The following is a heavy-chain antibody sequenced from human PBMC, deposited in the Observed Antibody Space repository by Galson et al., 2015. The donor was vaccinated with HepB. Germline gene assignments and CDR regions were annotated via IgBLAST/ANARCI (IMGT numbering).Heavy chain of an antibody. CDR2: IRNKANSHTT. D-gene: IGHD5-12*01. CDR3: ARVNSNYDFFDY. J-gene: IGHJ4*02. CDR1: GFTFSDQY. V-gene: IGHV3-72*01. Sequence: SLRLSCAASGFTFSDQYMDWVRQAPGKGLEWVGRIRNKANSHTTEYAASVKGRFIISRDDSKNSLYLQMNSLKTEDTAPYYCARVNSNYDFFDYWGQGTLVMVSS.